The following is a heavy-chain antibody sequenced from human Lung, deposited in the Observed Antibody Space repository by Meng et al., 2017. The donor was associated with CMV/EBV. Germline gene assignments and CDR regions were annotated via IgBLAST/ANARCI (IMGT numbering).Heavy chain of an antibody. CDR2: IYYSGST. CDR3: ARTNYGDYNWFDP. Sequence: QVYVPEPGPGLVKPSQTLSLTCTVSGGSISSGGFYWSWIRQHPGKGLEWIGYIYYSGSTYYNPSLRSRVAISIDTSKNQFSLKLTSVTAADTAVYFCARTNYGDYNWFDPWGQGTLVTVSS. D-gene: IGHD4-17*01. J-gene: IGHJ5*02. V-gene: IGHV4-31*03. CDR1: GGSISSGGFY.